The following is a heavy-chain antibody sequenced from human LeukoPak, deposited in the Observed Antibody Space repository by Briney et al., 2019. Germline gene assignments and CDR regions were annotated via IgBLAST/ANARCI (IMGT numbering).Heavy chain of an antibody. Sequence: SETLSLACTVSGGSISNSRFYWGWLRQSPGKGLEWIVHIYYTGRTQDNPSLKSRVSISIDTSKSQFSLRLTSVTAADTAVYYCARGQSSVVTDIPYYFDYWGRGTLVSVSS. CDR2: IYYTGRT. CDR1: GGSISNSRFY. CDR3: ARGQSSVVTDIPYYFDY. D-gene: IGHD2-21*02. J-gene: IGHJ4*02. V-gene: IGHV4-39*07.